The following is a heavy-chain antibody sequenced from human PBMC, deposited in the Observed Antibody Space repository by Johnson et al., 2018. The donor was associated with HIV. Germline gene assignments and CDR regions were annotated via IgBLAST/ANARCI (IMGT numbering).Heavy chain of an antibody. V-gene: IGHV3-30*04. J-gene: IGHJ3*02. CDR2: ISYDGSNK. Sequence: QVQLVESGGGVVQPGRSLRLSCAASGFTFSSYAMHWVRQAPGKGLEWVAVISYDGSNKYYADSVKGRFPISRDNSKNTLYLQMNSLRAEDTAVYYCARTKGSYQEWDAFDIWGQGTMVTVSS. D-gene: IGHD1-26*01. CDR3: ARTKGSYQEWDAFDI. CDR1: GFTFSSYA.